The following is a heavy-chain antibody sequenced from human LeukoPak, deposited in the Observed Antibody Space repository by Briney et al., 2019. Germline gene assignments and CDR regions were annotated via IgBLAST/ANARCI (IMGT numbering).Heavy chain of an antibody. J-gene: IGHJ4*02. D-gene: IGHD3-3*01. V-gene: IGHV4-34*12. CDR3: ARGLASGYPPIPFDY. Sequence: RSETLSLTCAVYGESFSGYYWTWIRHPPGKGLEWIGEIIDTGSTKYNSSLKSRVTISVDTSKNEFSLNLTSVTAADTAVYYCARGLASGYPPIPFDYWGQGTLVTVSS. CDR2: IIDTGST. CDR1: GESFSGYY.